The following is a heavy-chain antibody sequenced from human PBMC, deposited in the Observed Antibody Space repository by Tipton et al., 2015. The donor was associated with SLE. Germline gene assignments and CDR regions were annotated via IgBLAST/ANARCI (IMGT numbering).Heavy chain of an antibody. J-gene: IGHJ1*01. CDR1: GGTFSSYA. Sequence: QSGPEVKKPGSSVKVSCKASGGTFSSYAISWVRQAPGQGLEWMGGIIPIFGTANYARKFQGRVTITTDESTSTAYMELSSLRSEDTAVYYCARGVKQLVRTEYFQHWGQGTLVTVSS. V-gene: IGHV1-69*05. CDR3: ARGVKQLVRTEYFQH. D-gene: IGHD6-6*01. CDR2: IIPIFGTA.